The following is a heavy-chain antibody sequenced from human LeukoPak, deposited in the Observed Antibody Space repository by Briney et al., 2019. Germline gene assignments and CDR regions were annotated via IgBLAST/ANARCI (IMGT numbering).Heavy chain of an antibody. CDR1: GYSISSGYY. V-gene: IGHV4-38-2*02. J-gene: IGHJ5*02. D-gene: IGHD5-18*01. CDR3: ARKEDTAMVGNWFDP. CDR2: IYHSGST. Sequence: SETLSLTRTVSGYSISSGYYWGWIRQPPGKGLEWIGSIYHSGSTYYNPSLKSRVTISVDTSKNQFSLKLSSVTAADTAVYYCARKEDTAMVGNWFDPWGQGTLVTVSS.